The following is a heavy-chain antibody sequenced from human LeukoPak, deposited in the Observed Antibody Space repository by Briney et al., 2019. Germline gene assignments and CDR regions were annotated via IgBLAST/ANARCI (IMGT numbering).Heavy chain of an antibody. CDR3: ARDGPSVLRFLEWLL. V-gene: IGHV1-18*01. J-gene: IGHJ4*02. Sequence: ASVKVSCKASGYTFTSYGISWVRQAPGQGLEWMGWISAYNGNTNYAQKLQGRVTMTTDTSTSTAYMEPRSLRSDDTAVYYCARDGPSVLRFLEWLLWGQGTLVTVSS. D-gene: IGHD3-3*01. CDR1: GYTFTSYG. CDR2: ISAYNGNT.